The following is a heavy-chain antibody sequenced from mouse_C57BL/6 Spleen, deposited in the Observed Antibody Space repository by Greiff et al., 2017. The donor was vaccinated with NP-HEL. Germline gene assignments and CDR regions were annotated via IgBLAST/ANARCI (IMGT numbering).Heavy chain of an antibody. Sequence: QVQLKQPGAELVMPGASVKLSCKASGYTFTSYWMHWVKQRPGQGLEWIGEIDPSDSYTNYNQKFKGKSTLTVDKSPSTAYMQLSSLTSEDSAVYYCARRYFDVWGTGTTVTVSS. CDR3: ARRYFDV. CDR1: GYTFTSYW. J-gene: IGHJ1*03. V-gene: IGHV1-69*01. CDR2: IDPSDSYT.